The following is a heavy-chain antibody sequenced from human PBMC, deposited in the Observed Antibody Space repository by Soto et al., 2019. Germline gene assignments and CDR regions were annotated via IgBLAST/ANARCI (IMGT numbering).Heavy chain of an antibody. CDR3: ASPYSSSWSIPHY. CDR1: GFTFSTFS. D-gene: IGHD6-13*01. CDR2: ISSGSYTI. J-gene: IGHJ4*02. Sequence: GGSLRLSCAASGFTFSTFSMHWVRQAPGKGLEWVSYISSGSYTISYADSVKGRFTISRDNAKNSLYLQMNSLRAEDTAVYYCASPYSSSWSIPHYWGQGSLVTVSS. V-gene: IGHV3-48*01.